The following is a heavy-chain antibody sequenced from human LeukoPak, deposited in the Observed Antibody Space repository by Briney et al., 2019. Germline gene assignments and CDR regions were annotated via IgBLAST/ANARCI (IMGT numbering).Heavy chain of an antibody. CDR2: INPKSDGT. J-gene: IGHJ3*01. D-gene: IGHD6-13*01. CDR3: ATWSSSWSAFDL. CDR1: GYTFTGYY. Sequence: ASVKVSCKASGYTFTGYYMHWVRQAPGQGLEWMGWINPKSDGTKYAQKFQGRVTMTTDTSITTAYMELSRLTSDDTAVYYCATWSSSWSAFDLWGQGTMIAVSS. V-gene: IGHV1-2*02.